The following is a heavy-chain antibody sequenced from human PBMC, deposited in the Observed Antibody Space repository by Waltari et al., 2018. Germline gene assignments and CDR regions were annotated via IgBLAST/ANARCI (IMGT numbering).Heavy chain of an antibody. Sequence: EVQMVQSGAEVRKPGESLKISCDGSGQRFSNYWIAWVRQMPGKGLEWMGIIYPGNSETRYSPSFQGQVTMSADKFISTAYLQWSSLKASDTAMYYCARSLLPVDYGGIDAFDIWGQGTMVIVSS. CDR1: GQRFSNYW. J-gene: IGHJ3*02. D-gene: IGHD4-17*01. V-gene: IGHV5-51*01. CDR2: IYPGNSET. CDR3: ARSLLPVDYGGIDAFDI.